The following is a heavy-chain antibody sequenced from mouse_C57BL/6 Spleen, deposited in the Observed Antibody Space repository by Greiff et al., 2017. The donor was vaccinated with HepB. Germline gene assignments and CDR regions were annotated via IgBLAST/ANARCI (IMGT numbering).Heavy chain of an antibody. D-gene: IGHD1-1*01. CDR2: INPNNGGT. Sequence: EVQLQQSGPELVKPGASVKISCKASGYTFTDYYMNWVKQSHGKSLEWIGDINPNNGGTSYNQKFKGKATLTVDKPSSTAYMELRSLTSEDSAVYYCARSEIYYYGSSYFDYWGQGTTLTVSS. CDR3: ARSEIYYYGSSYFDY. CDR1: GYTFTDYY. J-gene: IGHJ2*01. V-gene: IGHV1-26*01.